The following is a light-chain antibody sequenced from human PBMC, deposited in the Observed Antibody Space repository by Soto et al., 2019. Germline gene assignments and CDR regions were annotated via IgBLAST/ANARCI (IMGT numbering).Light chain of an antibody. J-gene: IGLJ1*01. V-gene: IGLV2-11*01. CDR1: SSDVGYYNY. CDR2: DVS. Sequence: QSALTQPRSVSGSPGQSVTISCTGTSSDVGYYNYVSWYQQYPGKAPKLMIYDVSGRPSGVPDRFSGSKSGNTASLTISVLQAEDEPYYYCCSYVGSVIFVFRTGTKVT. CDR3: CSYVGSVIFV.